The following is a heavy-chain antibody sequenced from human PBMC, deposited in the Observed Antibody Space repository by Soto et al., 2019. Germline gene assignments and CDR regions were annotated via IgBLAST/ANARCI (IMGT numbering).Heavy chain of an antibody. V-gene: IGHV3-15*07. CDR1: GFTFSNAW. Sequence: GGSLRLSCAASGFTFSNAWMNWVRQAPGKGLEWVGRIKSKTDGGTTDYAAPVKGRFTISRDDSKNTLYLQMNSLKTEDTAVYYCTTEPYYYYYGMDVWGQGTTVTVSS. CDR2: IKSKTDGGTT. J-gene: IGHJ6*02. CDR3: TTEPYYYYYGMDV.